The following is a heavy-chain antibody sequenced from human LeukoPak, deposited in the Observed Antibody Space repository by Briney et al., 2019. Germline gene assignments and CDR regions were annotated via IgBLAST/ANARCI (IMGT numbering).Heavy chain of an antibody. V-gene: IGHV1-2*02. D-gene: IGHD3-22*01. CDR1: GYTFTGYY. CDR2: INPNSGGT. Sequence: GASVKVSCKASGYTFTGYYMHWVRQAPGQGLEWMGWINPNSGGTNYAQKLQGRVTMTRDTSISTAYMELSRLRSDDTAVYYCARGHRITMIVVEPVDYWGQGTLVTVSS. J-gene: IGHJ4*02. CDR3: ARGHRITMIVVEPVDY.